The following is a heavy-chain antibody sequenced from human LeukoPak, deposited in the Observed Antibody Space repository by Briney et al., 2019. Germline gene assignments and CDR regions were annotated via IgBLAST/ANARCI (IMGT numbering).Heavy chain of an antibody. CDR2: IRSKTYGGTT. CDR3: TRDRGYSYSWYFDS. J-gene: IGHJ4*02. CDR1: GFTFADYA. V-gene: IGHV3-49*04. Sequence: PEGSLRLSCTTSGFTFADYAMSWVRQAPGKGLEWVGFIRSKTYGGTTEYAASVKGRFTISRDDSKSIAYLQVNSLKSEDTAVYYCTRDRGYSYSWYFDSWGQGTLVTVSS. D-gene: IGHD5-18*01.